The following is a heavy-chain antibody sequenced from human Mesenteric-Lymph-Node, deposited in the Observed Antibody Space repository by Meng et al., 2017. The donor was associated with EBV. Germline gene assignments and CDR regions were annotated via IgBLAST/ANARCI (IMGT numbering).Heavy chain of an antibody. D-gene: IGHD3-16*02. V-gene: IGHV4-4*02. CDR1: GGSISNSNW. CDR3: ARITFGGAIGD. Sequence: QRQESGQGLVKPSGPLSLTCAVCGGSISNSNWWSWVRQPPGKGLQWIGEIFHSGGTNYNPSLKSRVTISVDKSKNQFSLKVNSLTAADTAVYYCARITFGGAIGDWGQGTLVTVSS. CDR2: IFHSGGT. J-gene: IGHJ4*02.